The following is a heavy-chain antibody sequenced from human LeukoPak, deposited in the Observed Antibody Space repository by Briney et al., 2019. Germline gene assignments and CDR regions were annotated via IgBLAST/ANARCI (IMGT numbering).Heavy chain of an antibody. CDR1: GGSFSGYY. D-gene: IGHD3-10*01. J-gene: IGHJ5*02. Sequence: SETLSLTCAVYGGSFSGYYWSWIRQPPGKGLEWIGEINHSGSTNYHPSLKSRVTISLDTSENHSSLKLSSVTAADTAVYYCARGPVLLWFGYNWFDPWGQGTLVTVSS. CDR3: ARGPVLLWFGYNWFDP. CDR2: INHSGST. V-gene: IGHV4-34*01.